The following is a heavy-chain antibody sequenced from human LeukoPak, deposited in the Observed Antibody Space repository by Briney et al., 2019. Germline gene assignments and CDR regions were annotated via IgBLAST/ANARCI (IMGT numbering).Heavy chain of an antibody. Sequence: SETLSLTRTVSGGSISSSSYYWGWIRQPPGKGLEWIGNIYYSGSTYYNPSLKSRVTISVDTSKNQFSLKLTSVTAADTAVYYCARLPAYCSTTSCSFDSWGQGTLVAVSS. J-gene: IGHJ4*02. CDR1: GGSISSSSYY. D-gene: IGHD2-2*01. CDR2: IYYSGST. V-gene: IGHV4-39*01. CDR3: ARLPAYCSTTSCSFDS.